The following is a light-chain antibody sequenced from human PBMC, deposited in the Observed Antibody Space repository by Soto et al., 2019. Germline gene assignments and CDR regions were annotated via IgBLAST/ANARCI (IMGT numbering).Light chain of an antibody. CDR2: EAT. J-gene: IGLJ1*01. CDR3: CLYGVGNIPYV. V-gene: IGLV2-8*01. Sequence: QSALTQPPSASGSPGQSVTISCAGTSSDVGNYNYVSWYQQHPGKAPKLIIYEATKRPSGVPDRFSASKSGTAASLTVSGLQPEDEADYYCCLYGVGNIPYVFGTGTKLTVL. CDR1: SSDVGNYNY.